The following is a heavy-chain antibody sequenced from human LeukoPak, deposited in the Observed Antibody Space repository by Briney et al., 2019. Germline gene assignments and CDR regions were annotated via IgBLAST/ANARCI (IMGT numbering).Heavy chain of an antibody. CDR3: ARGGYCSGGSCYSGINWFDP. D-gene: IGHD2-15*01. V-gene: IGHV4-34*01. J-gene: IGHJ5*02. Sequence: SETLSLTCAVYGGSFSGYYWSWIRQPPGKGLEWIGEINHSGSTNYNPSLKSRVTISVDTSKNQFSLTLSSVTAADTAVYYCARGGYCSGGSCYSGINWFDPWGQGTLVTVSS. CDR1: GGSFSGYY. CDR2: INHSGST.